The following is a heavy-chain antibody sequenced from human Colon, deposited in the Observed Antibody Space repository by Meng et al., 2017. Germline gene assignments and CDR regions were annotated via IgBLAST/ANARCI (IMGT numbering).Heavy chain of an antibody. V-gene: IGHV3-21*01. D-gene: IGHD3-22*01. Sequence: GGSLRLSGAASGFTFSTYSMNWVGQAPGRGLEWVSSISSSSSYIYYADSLKGRFTISRENAKNSLYLQMNSLRAEDAAVYYCATCDSTGYDSLYWGQGTLVTVSS. CDR1: GFTFSTYS. CDR3: ATCDSTGYDSLY. J-gene: IGHJ4*02. CDR2: ISSSSSYI.